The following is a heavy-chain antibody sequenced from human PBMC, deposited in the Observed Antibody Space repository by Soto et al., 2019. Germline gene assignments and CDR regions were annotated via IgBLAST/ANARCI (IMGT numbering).Heavy chain of an antibody. Sequence: QVQLQESGPGLVKPSETLSLTCTVSGGSISSYYWSWIRQPPGKGLEWIGYIYYSGSTNYNPSLKSRVTISVDTSKNQFSLKLSSVTAADTAVYYCARGYCSGGSCYSLLWFDPWGQGTLVTVSS. D-gene: IGHD2-15*01. CDR2: IYYSGST. CDR3: ARGYCSGGSCYSLLWFDP. CDR1: GGSISSYY. J-gene: IGHJ5*02. V-gene: IGHV4-59*01.